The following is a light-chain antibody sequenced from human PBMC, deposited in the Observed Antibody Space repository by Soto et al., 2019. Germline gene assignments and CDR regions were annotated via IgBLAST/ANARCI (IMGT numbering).Light chain of an antibody. CDR3: QQRSNWPPRIS. CDR1: QNIRNW. Sequence: VQMTQSPSTLSASVGDSVTITCRASQNIRNWLAWYQQKPGKAPNPLIYDASSLKSGVPARFSGSGSGTDFTLTISSLEPEDFAVYYCQQRSNWPPRISFGQGTRLEIK. J-gene: IGKJ5*01. CDR2: DAS. V-gene: IGKV1-5*01.